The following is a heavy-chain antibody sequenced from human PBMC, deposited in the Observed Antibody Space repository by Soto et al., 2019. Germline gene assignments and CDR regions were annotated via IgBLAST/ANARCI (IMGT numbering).Heavy chain of an antibody. CDR3: ATPGERGELDIDY. Sequence: ASVKVSCKASGYTFTGYYMHWVRQAPGQGLEWMGGFDPKDGETNYAQKFQGRVTMTEDTSTDTAYMELSSLRSEDTAVYYCATPGERGELDIDYWGQGTLVTVSS. D-gene: IGHD1-26*01. V-gene: IGHV1-24*01. CDR2: FDPKDGET. CDR1: GYTFTGYY. J-gene: IGHJ4*02.